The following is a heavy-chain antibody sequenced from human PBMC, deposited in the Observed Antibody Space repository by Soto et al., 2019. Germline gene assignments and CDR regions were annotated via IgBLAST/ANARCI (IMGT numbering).Heavy chain of an antibody. CDR3: XRSXXXRXDX. V-gene: IGHV3-48*01. CDR2: ISTSGSSI. CDR1: GFSFSNHN. Sequence: EVQLVESGGGLVQPGGSLRLSCAASGFSFSNHNMNWVRQAPGKGLEWISYISTSGSSIYYADSVKGRFTISRDNAKNSLYLQMNXLRXEDXAXXXXXRSXXXRXDXWGQGTLVTVSS. J-gene: IGHJ4*02.